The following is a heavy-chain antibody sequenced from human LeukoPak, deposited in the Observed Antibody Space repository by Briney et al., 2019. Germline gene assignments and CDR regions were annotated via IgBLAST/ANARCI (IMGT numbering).Heavy chain of an antibody. CDR1: GGSISSSSYY. Sequence: SETLSLTCTVSGGSISSSSYYWGWIRQPPGKGLEWIGSIYYSGSTYYNPSLKSRVTISVDTSKNQFSLKLSSVTAADTAVYYCASSGDRPYCGGDCYSRNWFDPWGQGTLVTVSS. D-gene: IGHD2-21*02. CDR3: ASSGDRPYCGGDCYSRNWFDP. CDR2: IYYSGST. V-gene: IGHV4-39*01. J-gene: IGHJ5*02.